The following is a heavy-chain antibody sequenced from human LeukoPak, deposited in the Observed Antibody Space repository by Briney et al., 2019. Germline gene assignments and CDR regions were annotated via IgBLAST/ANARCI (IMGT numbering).Heavy chain of an antibody. CDR3: ARIDDYYGSGSSLDY. Sequence: GGSLRHSRAASGFTLNSYSINWVRQAPRKELAWVSSISSSSSYIYYADSAKGRFTISTDNAKNSLYLQMNRLRAEDTAVYYCARIDDYYGSGSSLDYWGQGTLVTVSS. CDR2: ISSSSSYI. D-gene: IGHD3-10*01. J-gene: IGHJ4*02. CDR1: GFTLNSYS. V-gene: IGHV3-21*01.